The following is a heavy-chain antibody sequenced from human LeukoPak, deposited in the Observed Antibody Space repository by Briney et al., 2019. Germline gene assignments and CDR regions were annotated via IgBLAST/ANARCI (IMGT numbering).Heavy chain of an antibody. CDR1: GGTFSSYA. J-gene: IGHJ6*03. D-gene: IGHD2-15*01. CDR2: IIPIFGTA. CDR3: ARGSCIGGSCLYYYYMDV. V-gene: IGHV1-69*06. Sequence: SVKVSWKASGGTFSSYAISWVRQASGQGLEWMGGIIPIFGTANYAQKFQGRVTITADKSTSTAYMELSSLRSEDTAVYYCARGSCIGGSCLYYYYMDVWGKGTTVTVSS.